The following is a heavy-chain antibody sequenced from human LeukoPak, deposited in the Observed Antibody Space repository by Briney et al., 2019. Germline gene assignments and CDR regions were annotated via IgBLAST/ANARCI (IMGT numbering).Heavy chain of an antibody. CDR2: VSGSGGST. CDR1: GFTFSTYG. V-gene: IGHV3-23*01. Sequence: GGTLRLSCAASGFTFSTYGMSWVRQAPGKGLDWVSAVSGSGGSTHYADSVKGRFTISRDNSKNTLYLQMNSLRAEDTAVYYCAKDNRVFGVVTGPLDAFDIWGQGTMVTVSS. J-gene: IGHJ3*02. CDR3: AKDNRVFGVVTGPLDAFDI. D-gene: IGHD3-3*01.